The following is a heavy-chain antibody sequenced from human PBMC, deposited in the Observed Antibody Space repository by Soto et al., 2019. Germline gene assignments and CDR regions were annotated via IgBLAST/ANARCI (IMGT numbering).Heavy chain of an antibody. Sequence: GGSLGLSCAASGFTFSSYAISWVRQAPGKGLEWVSAISGSGGSTYYADSVKGRFTISRDNSKNTLYLQMNSLRAEDTAVHYCAKYGGNSVGCDYWGQGTQVTVSS. CDR1: GFTFSSYA. J-gene: IGHJ4*02. CDR2: ISGSGGST. D-gene: IGHD2-21*02. V-gene: IGHV3-23*01. CDR3: AKYGGNSVGCDY.